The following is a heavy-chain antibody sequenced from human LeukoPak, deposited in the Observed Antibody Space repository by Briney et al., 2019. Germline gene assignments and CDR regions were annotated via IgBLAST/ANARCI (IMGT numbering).Heavy chain of an antibody. V-gene: IGHV3-74*01. CDR2: INSDGSRT. Sequence: AGGPLRLSCAASGFTFSSHWMHWVRKAPGKGLVWVSRINSDGSRTSNADSVKGRFTISRDNAKNTLYLQMNSLRAEDTAVYYCARDNDYLSYYYYMDVWGKGTTVTVSS. CDR3: ARDNDYLSYYYYMDV. CDR1: GFTFSSHW. J-gene: IGHJ6*03. D-gene: IGHD4-11*01.